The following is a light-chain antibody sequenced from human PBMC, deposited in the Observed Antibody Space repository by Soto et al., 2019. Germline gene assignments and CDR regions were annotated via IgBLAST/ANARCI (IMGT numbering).Light chain of an antibody. CDR1: QSISSW. CDR2: DAS. J-gene: IGKJ2*03. CDR3: QQYAYSPPHS. V-gene: IGKV1-5*01. Sequence: DIQMTQSPSTLSASVGDRVTITCRASQSISSWLAWYQQKPGKAPKLLIYDASSLESGVPSRFSGSGSGTEFTLTISSLQPDDFATYYCQQYAYSPPHSFGQGTKLEIK.